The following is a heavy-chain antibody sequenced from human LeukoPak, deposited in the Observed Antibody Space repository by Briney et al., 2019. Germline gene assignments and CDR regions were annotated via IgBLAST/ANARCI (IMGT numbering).Heavy chain of an antibody. CDR1: GYTFTSYG. V-gene: IGHV1-18*01. D-gene: IGHD3-3*01. J-gene: IGHJ4*02. CDR2: ISAYNGNT. CDR3: ARTHYDFWSGQPTFDY. Sequence: ASVKVSCKASGYTFTSYGISWVRQAPGQGLEWMGWISAYNGNTNYAQKLQGRVTMTTDTSTSTAYMELRSLRSDDTAVYYCARTHYDFWSGQPTFDYWGQGTLVTVSS.